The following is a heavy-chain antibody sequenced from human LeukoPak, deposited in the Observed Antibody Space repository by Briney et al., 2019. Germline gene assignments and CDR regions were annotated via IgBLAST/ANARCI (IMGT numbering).Heavy chain of an antibody. CDR1: GGSISSYY. V-gene: IGHV4-59*08. Sequence: PSETLSLTCTVSGGSISSYYWSWIRQPPGKGLEWIGYIYYSGSTNYNPSLKSRVTISVDTSKNQFSLKLSSVTAADTAVYYCARVGARDGYNPDYWGQGTLVTVSS. CDR2: IYYSGST. D-gene: IGHD5-24*01. J-gene: IGHJ4*02. CDR3: ARVGARDGYNPDY.